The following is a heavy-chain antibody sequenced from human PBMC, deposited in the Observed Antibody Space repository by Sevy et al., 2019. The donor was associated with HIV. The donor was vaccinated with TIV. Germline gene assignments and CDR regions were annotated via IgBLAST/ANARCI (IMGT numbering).Heavy chain of an antibody. CDR2: IWYDGSNK. Sequence: GGSLRLSCAASGFTFSSYGMHWVRQAPGKGLEWVAVIWYDGSNKYYADSVKRRYTISRDNSKNTLYLQMNSLRAEDTAVYYCARETTVTTFYYYYGMDVWGQGTTVTVSS. CDR3: ARETTVTTFYYYYGMDV. J-gene: IGHJ6*02. V-gene: IGHV3-33*01. D-gene: IGHD4-17*01. CDR1: GFTFSSYG.